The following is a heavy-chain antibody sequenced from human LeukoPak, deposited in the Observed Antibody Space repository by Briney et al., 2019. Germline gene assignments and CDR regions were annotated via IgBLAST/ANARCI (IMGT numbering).Heavy chain of an antibody. CDR3: ARGLYSSSWYGY. CDR2: INHSGST. Sequence: SEILSLTCAVSGGSFSGYYWSWIRQPPGKGLEWIGEINHSGSTNYNPSLKSRVTISVDTSKNQFSLKLSSVTAADTAVYYCARGLYSSSWYGYWGQGTLVTVSS. V-gene: IGHV4-34*01. D-gene: IGHD6-13*01. J-gene: IGHJ4*02. CDR1: GGSFSGYY.